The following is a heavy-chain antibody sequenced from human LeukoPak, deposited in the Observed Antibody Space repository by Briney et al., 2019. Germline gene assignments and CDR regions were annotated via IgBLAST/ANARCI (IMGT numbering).Heavy chain of an antibody. CDR3: ARGDGGETTNGGYYFNY. J-gene: IGHJ4*02. CDR1: GFTFDDYG. D-gene: IGHD2-8*01. V-gene: IGHV3-7*01. CDR2: IKQDGSRK. Sequence: PGGSLRLSCAASGFTFDDYGMSWVRQAPGQGLEWVANIKQDGSRKLYVDSVQGRFTISRDNAKNSLYLQMNSLRAEDTAVYYCARGDGGETTNGGYYFNYWGQGTLVTVSS.